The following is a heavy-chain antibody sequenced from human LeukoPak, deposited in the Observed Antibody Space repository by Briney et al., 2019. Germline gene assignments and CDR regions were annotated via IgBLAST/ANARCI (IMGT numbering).Heavy chain of an antibody. CDR3: ARYLQGVGFDI. Sequence: ASVKVSCKASGYTSTSPDINWVRQATGRGLEWLGWMNPRDDTGYAQRFQGRVPMTRERSTNTAYMEISSLTSDDTAVYYCARYLQGVGFDIWGQGTMVTVSA. CDR2: MNPRDDT. D-gene: IGHD2-8*01. J-gene: IGHJ3*02. CDR1: GYTSTSPD. V-gene: IGHV1-8*01.